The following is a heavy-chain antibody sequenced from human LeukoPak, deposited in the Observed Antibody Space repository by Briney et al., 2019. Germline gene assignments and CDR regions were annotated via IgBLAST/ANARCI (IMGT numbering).Heavy chain of an antibody. D-gene: IGHD6-19*01. V-gene: IGHV1-3*01. CDR1: RYSFTSYA. Sequence: ASVKVSSKPSRYSFTSYAMHWVRQAPGQRLEWMGWINAGNGNTKYSQKFQSRVTITRDTSASTAYMELSSLRSEDTAVCYCARDLSSGWSNFDYWGQGTLVTVSS. J-gene: IGHJ4*02. CDR3: ARDLSSGWSNFDY. CDR2: INAGNGNT.